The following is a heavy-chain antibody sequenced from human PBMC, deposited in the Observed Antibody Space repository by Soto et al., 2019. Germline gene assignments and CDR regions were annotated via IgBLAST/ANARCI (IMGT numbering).Heavy chain of an antibody. Sequence: GASVKVSCKASGGTFSSYAISWVRQAPGQGLEWMGGIIPIFGTANYAQKFQGRVTITADESTSTAYMELSSLRSEDMAVYYCSFQCAGGYDDVNYYCGQGSLVTVSS. V-gene: IGHV1-69*13. CDR3: SFQCAGGYDDVNYY. D-gene: IGHD5-12*01. J-gene: IGHJ4*02. CDR2: IIPIFGTA. CDR1: GGTFSSYA.